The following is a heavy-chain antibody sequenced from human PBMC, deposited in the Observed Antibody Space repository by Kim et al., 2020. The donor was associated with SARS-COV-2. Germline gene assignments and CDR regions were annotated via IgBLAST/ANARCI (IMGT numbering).Heavy chain of an antibody. D-gene: IGHD1-26*01. CDR1: GFTFSSYS. CDR3: ARDDFLGGATSY. CDR2: ISSSSSYI. Sequence: GGSLRLSCAASGFTFSSYSMNWVRQAPGKGLEWVSSISSSSSYIYYADSVKGRFTISRDNAKNSLYLQMNSLRAEDTAVYYCARDDFLGGATSYWGQGTLVTVSS. V-gene: IGHV3-21*01. J-gene: IGHJ4*02.